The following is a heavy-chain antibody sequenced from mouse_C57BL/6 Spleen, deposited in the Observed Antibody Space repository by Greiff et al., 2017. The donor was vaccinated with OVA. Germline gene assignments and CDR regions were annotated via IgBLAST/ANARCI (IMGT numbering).Heavy chain of an antibody. Sequence: VQLQESGPGLVAPSQSLSITCTVSGFSLTSYGVHWVRQPPGKGLEWLVVIWSDGSTTYNSALKSRLSISKDNSKSQVFLKMNSLQTDDTAMYYCARQGIYDGYYGGIFDYWGQGTTLTVSS. CDR3: ARQGIYDGYYGGIFDY. CDR1: GFSLTSYG. CDR2: IWSDGST. J-gene: IGHJ2*01. V-gene: IGHV2-6-1*01. D-gene: IGHD2-3*01.